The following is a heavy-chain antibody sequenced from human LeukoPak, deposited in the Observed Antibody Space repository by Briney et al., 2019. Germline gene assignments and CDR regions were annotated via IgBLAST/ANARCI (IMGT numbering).Heavy chain of an antibody. Sequence: HWASVKVSCKASGNIFTGYYLHWVRQAPGQGLEWMGWINPNSGGTNYAQKFQGRVTMTRDTSISTAYMELSRLRSDDTAVYYCARLLIAVASDYWGQGTLVTVSS. V-gene: IGHV1-2*02. CDR3: ARLLIAVASDY. J-gene: IGHJ4*02. D-gene: IGHD6-19*01. CDR2: INPNSGGT. CDR1: GNIFTGYY.